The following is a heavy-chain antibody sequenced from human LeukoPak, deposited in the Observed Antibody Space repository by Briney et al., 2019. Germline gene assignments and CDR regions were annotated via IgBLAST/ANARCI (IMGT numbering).Heavy chain of an antibody. J-gene: IGHJ5*02. CDR3: AGAYCSGGSCYSDFIRPNWFDP. Sequence: ASVKVSCKASGYTFTSYGISWVRQAPGQGLEWMGWISAYNGNTNYAQKLQGRVTMTTDTSTSTAYMELRSLRSDDAAVYYCAGAYCSGGSCYSDFIRPNWFDPWGQGTLVTVSS. V-gene: IGHV1-18*01. CDR2: ISAYNGNT. D-gene: IGHD2-15*01. CDR1: GYTFTSYG.